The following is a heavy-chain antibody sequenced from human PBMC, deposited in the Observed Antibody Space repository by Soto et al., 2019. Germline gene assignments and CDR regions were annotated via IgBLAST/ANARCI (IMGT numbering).Heavy chain of an antibody. CDR2: IRSKANSYAT. Sequence: EVQLVESGGGLVQPGGSLKLSCAASGFTFSGSAMHWVRQASGKGLGWVGRIRSKANSYATAYAASVKGRFTISRDDSKNTAYLQMNSLKTEDTAVYYCTRGAVPGFWGQGTMVTVSS. D-gene: IGHD6-19*01. J-gene: IGHJ3*01. CDR1: GFTFSGSA. V-gene: IGHV3-73*02. CDR3: TRGAVPGF.